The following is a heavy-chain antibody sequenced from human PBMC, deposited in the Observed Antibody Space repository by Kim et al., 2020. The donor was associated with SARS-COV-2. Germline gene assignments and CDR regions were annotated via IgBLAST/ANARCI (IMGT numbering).Heavy chain of an antibody. CDR1: GGSISSGGYY. J-gene: IGHJ5*02. CDR2: IYYSGST. Sequence: SETLSLTCTVSGGSISSGGYYWSWIRQHPGKGLEWIGYIYYSGSTYYNPSLKSRVTISVDTSKNQFSLKLSSVTAADTAVYYCARVRYYDILTGYHNWFDPWGQGTLVTVSS. V-gene: IGHV4-31*03. CDR3: ARVRYYDILTGYHNWFDP. D-gene: IGHD3-9*01.